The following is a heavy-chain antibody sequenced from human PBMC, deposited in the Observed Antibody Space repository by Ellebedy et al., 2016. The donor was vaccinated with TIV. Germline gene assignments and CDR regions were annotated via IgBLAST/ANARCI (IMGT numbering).Heavy chain of an antibody. J-gene: IGHJ6*02. Sequence: GESLKISCAASGFTFSDFHMHWVRQAPGGGLQWVALIWSDGSEKYFADSVRGRFTVSRDNSKNVMFLQMNSLRADDTAEYFCAREVMGGQGDMDFWGQGTTVIVSS. CDR3: AREVMGGQGDMDF. CDR2: IWSDGSEK. D-gene: IGHD3-16*01. CDR1: GFTFSDFH. V-gene: IGHV3-33*01.